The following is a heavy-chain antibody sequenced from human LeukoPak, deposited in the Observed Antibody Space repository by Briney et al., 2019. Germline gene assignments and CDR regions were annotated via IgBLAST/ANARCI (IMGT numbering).Heavy chain of an antibody. D-gene: IGHD3-22*01. CDR3: AYSSDFQQH. Sequence: PSETLSLTCAVYGGSFSDYFWSSFRQPPGKGLEWVGEINHGGSTNYNPCLKSRVTISVDTSKNQFSLKLSSVTAADTAVYYCAYSSDFQQHWGQGTLVTVSS. J-gene: IGHJ1*01. CDR1: GGSFSDYF. V-gene: IGHV4-34*01. CDR2: INHGGST.